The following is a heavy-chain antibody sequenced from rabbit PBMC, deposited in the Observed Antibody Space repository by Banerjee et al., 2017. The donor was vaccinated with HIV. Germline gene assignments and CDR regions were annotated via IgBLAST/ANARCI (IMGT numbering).Heavy chain of an antibody. Sequence: QEQLEESGGDLVKPEGSLTLTCTASEFTISSGYWICWVRQAPGKGLEWIACMHSGGRNSAYASWAKGRFTISKTSSTTVSLQMTSLTGADTATYFCARDAGGGDGWNFGWWGPGTLVTVS. CDR2: MHSGGRNS. CDR3: ARDAGGGDGWNFGW. CDR1: EFTISSGYW. D-gene: IGHD2-1*01. J-gene: IGHJ4*01. V-gene: IGHV1S45*01.